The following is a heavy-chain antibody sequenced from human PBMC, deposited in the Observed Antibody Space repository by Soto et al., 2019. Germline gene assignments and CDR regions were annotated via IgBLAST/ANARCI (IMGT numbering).Heavy chain of an antibody. D-gene: IGHD3-16*01. CDR3: ARGGGGYYGLDV. CDR2: INPSGGST. Sequence: QVQLVQSGAEVKKPGASVKVSCKAPGYTFTNYYLHWVRQAPGQGLEWMGIINPSGGSTTYAQRFPGRVTMTRDTSTSTVYMELTSLRSEDTAVYYCARGGGGYYGLDVWGQGTTVTVSS. V-gene: IGHV1-46*03. J-gene: IGHJ6*02. CDR1: GYTFTNYY.